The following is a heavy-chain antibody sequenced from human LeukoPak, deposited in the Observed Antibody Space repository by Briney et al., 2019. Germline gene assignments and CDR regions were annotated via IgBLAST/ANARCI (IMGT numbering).Heavy chain of an antibody. D-gene: IGHD3-9*01. V-gene: IGHV4-39*01. Sequence: SETLSLTCTVSGGSISSSSYYWGWIRQPPGKGLEWIGSIYYSGSTYYNPSLKSRVTISVDTSKNQFSLKLSSVTAADTAVYYCARQALIRYFDWLPALDYWGQGTLVTVSS. CDR3: ARQALIRYFDWLPALDY. CDR1: GGSISSSSYY. CDR2: IYYSGST. J-gene: IGHJ4*02.